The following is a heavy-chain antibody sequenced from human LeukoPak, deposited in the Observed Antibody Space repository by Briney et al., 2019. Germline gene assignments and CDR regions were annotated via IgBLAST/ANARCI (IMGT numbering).Heavy chain of an antibody. Sequence: SVKVSCKASGGTLSNYVISWVRQAPGQGLEWMGRIIPIFGTANYAQKFQGRVTITADESTTTAYMDLSSLRSEDTAVYYCASRSIVGATENYFDYWGQGTLVTVSS. CDR2: IIPIFGTA. CDR1: GGTLSNYV. J-gene: IGHJ4*02. D-gene: IGHD1-26*01. V-gene: IGHV1-69*13. CDR3: ASRSIVGATENYFDY.